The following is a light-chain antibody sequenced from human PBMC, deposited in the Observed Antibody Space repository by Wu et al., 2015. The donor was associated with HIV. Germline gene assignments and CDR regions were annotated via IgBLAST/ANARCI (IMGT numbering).Light chain of an antibody. Sequence: EIVLTQSPATLSLSPGERATLSCRASQSVSSYLAWYQQKPGQAPRLLIYGASSRATGIPDRFSGSGSGTDFTLTISRLEPEDLAVFYCQQYGGSPPTFGQGTKVEIK. CDR3: QQYGGSPPT. V-gene: IGKV3-20*01. CDR2: GAS. CDR1: QSVSSY. J-gene: IGKJ1*01.